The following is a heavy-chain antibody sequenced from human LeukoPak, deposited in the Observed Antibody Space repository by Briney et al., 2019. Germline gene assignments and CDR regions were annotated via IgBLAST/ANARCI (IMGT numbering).Heavy chain of an antibody. CDR1: GFTFSSYW. CDR3: AKDYSKTSYYGSGTYYRPNWFDP. J-gene: IGHJ5*02. D-gene: IGHD3-10*01. V-gene: IGHV3-7*01. Sequence: LPGGSLRLSCAASGFTFSSYWMSWVRQAPGKGLEWVANIKQDGSEKYYVDSVKGRFTISRDNAKNSLYLQMNSLRAEDTAVYYCAKDYSKTSYYGSGTYYRPNWFDPWGQGTMVTVSS. CDR2: IKQDGSEK.